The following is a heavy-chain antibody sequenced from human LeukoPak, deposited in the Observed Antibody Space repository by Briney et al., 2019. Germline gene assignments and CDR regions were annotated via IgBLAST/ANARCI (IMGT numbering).Heavy chain of an antibody. CDR2: MHSSGST. Sequence: KPSETLSLTCTVSGGSVSTYYWSWVRQTPEKGLEWISNMHSSGSTYYNPSLKSRVIMSVDTSKNQFSLKLASVTAADTAVYYCTRDICMVGATHYFDYWGQGALVTVSS. D-gene: IGHD1-26*01. CDR1: GGSVSTYY. J-gene: IGHJ4*02. CDR3: TRDICMVGATHYFDY. V-gene: IGHV4-59*02.